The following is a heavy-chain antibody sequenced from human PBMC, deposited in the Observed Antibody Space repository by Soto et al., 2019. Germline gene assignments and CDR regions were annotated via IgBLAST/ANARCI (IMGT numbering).Heavy chain of an antibody. D-gene: IGHD2-2*01. J-gene: IGHJ6*02. CDR1: GYTFTSYD. Sequence: PSVKVSCTASGYTFTSYDINWVRQATGQGLEWMGWMNPNSGNTGYAQKFQGRVTMTRNTSISTAYMELSSLRSEDAAVYYCARTRGCSSTSCYRYYYYYGMDVWGQGTTVTVSS. CDR2: MNPNSGNT. V-gene: IGHV1-8*01. CDR3: ARTRGCSSTSCYRYYYYYGMDV.